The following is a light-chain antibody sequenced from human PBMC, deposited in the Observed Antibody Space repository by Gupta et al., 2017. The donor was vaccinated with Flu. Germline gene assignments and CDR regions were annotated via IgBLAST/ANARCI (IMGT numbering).Light chain of an antibody. CDR3: AAGDDSRNRLV. Sequence: QSVLTQPPSASGTPGQRVSISCSGSSFNIESHYVSWLQHLPGTAPKLLIYRNDQRPSGVPARFSASTSATSASLATSGLRAEDEAVYYCAAGDDSRNRLVFGGGTNLAVL. CDR1: SFNIESHY. V-gene: IGLV1-47*01. J-gene: IGLJ3*02. CDR2: RND.